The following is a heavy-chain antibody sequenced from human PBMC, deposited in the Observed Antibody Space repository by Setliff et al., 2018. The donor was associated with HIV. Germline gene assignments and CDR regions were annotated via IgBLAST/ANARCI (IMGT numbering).Heavy chain of an antibody. D-gene: IGHD3-10*02. CDR3: ARVFGVRQAFDN. Sequence: SVKVSCKASGYTFSDYFIHWVRQAPGQGLEWMGWIHPNRGGTNYAQKFQGRVTMTRDTSITTAYMELSRLSSDDTAVYYCARVFGVRQAFDNWGQGTLVTVSS. CDR2: IHPNRGGT. CDR1: GYTFSDYF. J-gene: IGHJ4*02. V-gene: IGHV1-2*02.